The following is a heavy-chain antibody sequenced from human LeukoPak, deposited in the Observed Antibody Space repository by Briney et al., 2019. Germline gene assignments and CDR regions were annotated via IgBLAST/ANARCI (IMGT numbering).Heavy chain of an antibody. CDR1: GGTFSSYA. J-gene: IGHJ4*02. D-gene: IGHD3-16*02. Sequence: GASVKVSCKASGGTFSSYAISWVRLAPGQGLEWRGGIIPIFGTANYAQKFQGRVTITADESTSTAYMELSSLRSEDTAVYYCARRRLGELSHGGFDYWGQGTLVTVSS. V-gene: IGHV1-69*13. CDR3: ARRRLGELSHGGFDY. CDR2: IIPIFGTA.